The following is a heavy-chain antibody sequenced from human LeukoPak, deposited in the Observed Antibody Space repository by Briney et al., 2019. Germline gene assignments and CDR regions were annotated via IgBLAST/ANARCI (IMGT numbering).Heavy chain of an antibody. J-gene: IGHJ3*02. CDR2: IYYSGST. V-gene: IGHV4-39*01. D-gene: IGHD5-24*01. CDR3: ARHVTISGPYDASDI. CDR1: GGSISSSSYY. Sequence: SETLSLTCTVSGGSISSSSYYWGWIRQPPGKGLEWIGTIYYSGSTYYNPSLRSRVTISVDTSENQFSLKLSSVTAADTAVYYCARHVTISGPYDASDIWGQGTMVTVSP.